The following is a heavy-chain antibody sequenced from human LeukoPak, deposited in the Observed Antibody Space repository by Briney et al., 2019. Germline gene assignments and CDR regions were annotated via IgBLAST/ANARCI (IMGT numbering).Heavy chain of an antibody. CDR1: GGSFSAYY. CDR3: ARTPNYYDSSGRKFAYDI. CDR2: INHSGST. V-gene: IGHV4-34*01. J-gene: IGHJ3*02. D-gene: IGHD3-22*01. Sequence: PSETLSLTYAVYGGSFSAYYCTWIRQSPGKGLEWIGEINHSGSTNSNPSLKSRVTISVDPSKNQFSLNLTSVTAADTAVYFCARTPNYYDSSGRKFAYDIWGQGTKVIVSS.